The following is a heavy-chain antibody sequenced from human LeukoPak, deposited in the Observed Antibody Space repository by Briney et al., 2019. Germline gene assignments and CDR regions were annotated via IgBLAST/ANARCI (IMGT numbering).Heavy chain of an antibody. V-gene: IGHV4-38-2*01. J-gene: IGHJ6*03. D-gene: IGHD6-19*01. CDR3: ARRGRDKARLGYYYYYMDV. CDR1: GCSISSGYY. CDR2: IYHRGST. Sequence: NPSETLSLTCAVSGCSISSGYYWGWIRQPPGKGLEWIGIIYHRGSTYYNPSLKSRVTISVDTSKNPFPLKLSSVTAADTAVYYCARRGRDKARLGYYYYYMDVWGKGATVTVSS.